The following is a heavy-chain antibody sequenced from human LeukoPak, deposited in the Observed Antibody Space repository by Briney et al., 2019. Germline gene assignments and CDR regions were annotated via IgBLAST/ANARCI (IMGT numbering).Heavy chain of an antibody. D-gene: IGHD6-13*01. CDR1: GGSISSYY. Sequence: NPSETLSLTCTVPGGSISSYYWSWIRQPPGKGLEWIGYIYYSGSTNYNPSLKSRVTISVDTSKNQFSLKLSSVTAADTAVYYCARGDLAAAGTATVYYMDVWGKGTTVTVSS. CDR2: IYYSGST. CDR3: ARGDLAAAGTATVYYMDV. J-gene: IGHJ6*03. V-gene: IGHV4-59*01.